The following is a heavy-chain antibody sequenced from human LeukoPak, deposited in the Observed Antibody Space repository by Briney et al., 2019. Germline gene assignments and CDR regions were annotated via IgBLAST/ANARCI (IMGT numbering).Heavy chain of an antibody. CDR2: INHSGST. Sequence: SETLSLTCAVYGGSFRGYYWSWIRQPPGKGLEWIGEINHSGSTNYNPSLKSRVTISVDTSKNQFSLKLSSVTAADTAVYYCAREDCSSTSCAIDYWGQGTLVTVSS. V-gene: IGHV4-34*01. CDR1: GGSFRGYY. D-gene: IGHD2-2*01. J-gene: IGHJ4*02. CDR3: AREDCSSTSCAIDY.